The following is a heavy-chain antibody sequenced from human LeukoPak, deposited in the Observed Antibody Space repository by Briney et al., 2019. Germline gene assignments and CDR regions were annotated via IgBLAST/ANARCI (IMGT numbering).Heavy chain of an antibody. Sequence: PSETLSLTCAVYGGSFSGYYWSWIRQPPGEGLEWIGEINHSGSTNYNPSLKSRVTISVDTSKNQFSLKLNSVTAADTAVYYCARGAPKEIQLWLRLRGVAFDIWGQGATVTVSS. CDR2: INHSGST. D-gene: IGHD5-18*01. CDR1: GGSFSGYY. V-gene: IGHV4-34*01. CDR3: ARGAPKEIQLWLRLRGVAFDI. J-gene: IGHJ3*02.